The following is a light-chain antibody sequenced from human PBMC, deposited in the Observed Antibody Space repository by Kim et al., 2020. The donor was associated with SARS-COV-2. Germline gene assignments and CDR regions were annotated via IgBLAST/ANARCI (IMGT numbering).Light chain of an antibody. CDR3: GSYTHFGAPNYA. J-gene: IGLJ1*01. CDR2: DVR. V-gene: IGLV2-14*03. Sequence: QSALTQPASVSGSPGQSITIFCSSDVGGYQYVSWYQQHPGKAPKLIIYDVRYRPSGVSDRFSGSQSGNTASLTISGLQTEDEADYYCGSYTHFGAPNYAFGTGTKVTVL. CDR1: DVGGYQY.